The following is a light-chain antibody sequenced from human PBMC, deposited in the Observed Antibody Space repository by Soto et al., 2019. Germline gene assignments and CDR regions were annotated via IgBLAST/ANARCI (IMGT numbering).Light chain of an antibody. Sequence: QSVLTQPASVSGSPGQSITISCTGTSSDFGGYNYVSWYQQHPGKAPKLMIYDVSNRPSGVSNRFSGSKSGNTASLTIFGLQAEDEADYYCSSYTSSSTPYFFGTGTKVTVL. CDR2: DVS. CDR1: SSDFGGYNY. J-gene: IGLJ1*01. V-gene: IGLV2-14*01. CDR3: SSYTSSSTPYF.